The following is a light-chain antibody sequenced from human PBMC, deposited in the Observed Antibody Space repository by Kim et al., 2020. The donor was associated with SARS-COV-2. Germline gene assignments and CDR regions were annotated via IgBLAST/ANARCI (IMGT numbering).Light chain of an antibody. Sequence: EIVMTQSPGTLSVSPGERATLSCRASQSVSSNLAWYQQKPGQAPRLLIYGASNRATGIPVRFSGSGSGTEFTLTISSLQSEDFAVYCCQQYNKWPFTFGPGTKVDIK. CDR1: QSVSSN. J-gene: IGKJ3*01. CDR2: GAS. V-gene: IGKV3-15*01. CDR3: QQYNKWPFT.